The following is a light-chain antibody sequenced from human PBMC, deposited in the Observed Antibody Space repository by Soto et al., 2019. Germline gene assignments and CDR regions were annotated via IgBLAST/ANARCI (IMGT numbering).Light chain of an antibody. CDR1: HSVSRTY. Sequence: EIVMTQSPATLSVSPGGRATLSCRASHSVSRTYLAWYQQKPGQAPRLLIFGASDRATGTPDRFSGSGSGTDLTLTISRLEPEDSAVYYCQQFDDSVTFGQGTRLEIK. V-gene: IGKV3-20*01. J-gene: IGKJ5*01. CDR3: QQFDDSVT. CDR2: GAS.